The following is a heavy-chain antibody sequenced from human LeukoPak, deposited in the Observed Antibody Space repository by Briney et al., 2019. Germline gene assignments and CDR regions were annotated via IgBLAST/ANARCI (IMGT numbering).Heavy chain of an antibody. V-gene: IGHV4-34*01. CDR1: GGSFSGYY. J-gene: IGHJ4*02. Sequence: SEILSLTCAVYGGSFSGYYWSWIRQPPGKGLEWIGEINHSGSTNYNPSLKSRVTISVDTSKNQFSLKLRSVTAADTAVYYCARVTGYMIEDYFDYWGQGTLVTVSS. CDR2: INHSGST. CDR3: ARVTGYMIEDYFDY. D-gene: IGHD3-22*01.